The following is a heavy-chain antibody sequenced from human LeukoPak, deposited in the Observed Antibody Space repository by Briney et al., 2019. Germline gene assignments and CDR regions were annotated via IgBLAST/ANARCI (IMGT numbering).Heavy chain of an antibody. Sequence: SETLSLTCTVSGGSISSYYWSWIRQPPGKGLEWIGYIYASGSTNYNPSLKSRVTISVDTSKNQFSLKLSSVTAADTAVYYCARRDCGSTSCYRGEGWFDPWGQGTLVTVSS. CDR3: ARRDCGSTSCYRGEGWFDP. J-gene: IGHJ5*02. V-gene: IGHV4-4*09. D-gene: IGHD2-2*02. CDR1: GGSISSYY. CDR2: IYASGST.